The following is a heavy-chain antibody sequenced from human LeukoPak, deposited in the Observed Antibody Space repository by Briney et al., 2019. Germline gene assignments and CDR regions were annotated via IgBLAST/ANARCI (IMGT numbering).Heavy chain of an antibody. CDR2: IHYTGST. D-gene: IGHD2-2*01. V-gene: IGHV4-39*07. J-gene: IGHJ3*02. Sequence: SETLSLTCTVSGDSISSGPYFWGWIRRPPGKGLEWLGNIHYTGSTYYKSSLRSRVTMSVDTSKNQFSLMLRSVTAADTAMYYCARLDGGQLGHCSSTSCNGAFDIWGQGAMVTVSS. CDR1: GDSISSGPYF. CDR3: ARLDGGQLGHCSSTSCNGAFDI.